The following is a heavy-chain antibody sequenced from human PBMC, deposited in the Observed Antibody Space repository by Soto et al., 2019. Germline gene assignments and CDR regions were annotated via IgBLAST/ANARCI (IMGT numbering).Heavy chain of an antibody. Sequence: SVKVSCKASGGTFSSYAISWVRQAPGQGLEWMGGIIPIFGTANYAQKFQGRVTITADESTSTAYMELSSLRSEDTAVYYCARDRCSGGSCYPGALDYWGQGTLVTVSS. CDR2: IIPIFGTA. D-gene: IGHD2-15*01. CDR1: GGTFSSYA. CDR3: ARDRCSGGSCYPGALDY. J-gene: IGHJ4*02. V-gene: IGHV1-69*13.